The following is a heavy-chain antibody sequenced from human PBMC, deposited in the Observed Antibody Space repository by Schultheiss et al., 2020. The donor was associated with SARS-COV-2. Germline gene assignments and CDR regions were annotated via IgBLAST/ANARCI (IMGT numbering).Heavy chain of an antibody. D-gene: IGHD3-9*01. CDR3: ARAPHYDILTGYYGANWFDP. J-gene: IGHJ5*02. Sequence: SVKVSCKASGGTFNNYDINWVRQAPGQGLEWMGGIIPIFGTANYAQKFKGRVTITADKSTSTVYMELSSLRSEDTAVYYCARAPHYDILTGYYGANWFDPWGQGTLVTVSS. V-gene: IGHV1-69*06. CDR1: GGTFNNYD. CDR2: IIPIFGTA.